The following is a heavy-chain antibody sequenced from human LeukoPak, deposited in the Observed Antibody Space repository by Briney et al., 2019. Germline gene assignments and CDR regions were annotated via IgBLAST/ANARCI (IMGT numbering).Heavy chain of an antibody. CDR1: GVSISTDSHF. CDR3: ARHLGASVAARLVDY. J-gene: IGHJ4*02. Sequence: PSETLSLTCTVSGVSISTDSHFWGWIRQPPGMGLEWIGSIYYSGSTYYNPSLKSRVTISVDTSKNQFSLKLSSVTAADTAVYYCARHLGASVAARLVDYWGQGTLVTVSS. CDR2: IYYSGST. V-gene: IGHV4-39*01. D-gene: IGHD6-19*01.